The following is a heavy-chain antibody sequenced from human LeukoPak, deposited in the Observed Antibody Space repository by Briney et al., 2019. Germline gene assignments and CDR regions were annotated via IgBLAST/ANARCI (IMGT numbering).Heavy chain of an antibody. CDR2: ISGSGGST. V-gene: IGHV3-23*01. CDR1: GFTFSSYA. Sequence: GGSLRLSCAASGFTFSSYAMSWVRQAPGKGLEWVSAISGSGGSTYYADSVRGRFTISRDNSKNTLYLQMNSLRAEDTAVYYCPQRGDYFGGSYRGNNGGKGTLVTFSS. D-gene: IGHD3-16*02. J-gene: IGHJ1*01. CDR3: PQRGDYFGGSYRGNN.